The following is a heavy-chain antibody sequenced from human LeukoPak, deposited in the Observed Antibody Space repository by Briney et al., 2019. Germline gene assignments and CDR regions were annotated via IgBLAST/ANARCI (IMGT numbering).Heavy chain of an antibody. J-gene: IGHJ6*03. CDR3: AKDPRKLQWLDYYYMDV. V-gene: IGHV3-23*01. CDR2: ISGSGGSA. Sequence: GGSLRLSCAASGFTFSSYAMSWVRQAPGKGLEWVSAISGSGGSAYYADSVKGRFTISRDNSKNTLYLQMNSLRAEDTAVYYCAKDPRKLQWLDYYYMDVWGKGTTVTVSS. D-gene: IGHD6-19*01. CDR1: GFTFSSYA.